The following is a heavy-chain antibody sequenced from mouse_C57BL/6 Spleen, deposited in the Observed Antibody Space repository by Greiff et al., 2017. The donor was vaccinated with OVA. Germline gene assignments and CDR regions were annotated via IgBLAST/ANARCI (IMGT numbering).Heavy chain of an antibody. Sequence: VQLQQPGAELVKPGASVKLSCKASGYTFPSYWMQWVKQRPGQGLEWIGEIDPSDSYTNYNQKFKGKATLTVDTSSSTAYMQLSSLTSEDSAVYYCARGAVSWGQGTTLTVSS. CDR3: ARGAVS. CDR2: IDPSDSYT. CDR1: GYTFPSYW. V-gene: IGHV1-50*01. D-gene: IGHD2-2*01. J-gene: IGHJ2*01.